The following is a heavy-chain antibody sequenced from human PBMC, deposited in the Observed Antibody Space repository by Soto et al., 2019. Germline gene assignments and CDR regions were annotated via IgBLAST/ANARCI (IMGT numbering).Heavy chain of an antibody. CDR2: ISSNGGST. J-gene: IGHJ4*02. V-gene: IGHV3-64D*09. CDR1: GFTFSSYA. D-gene: IGHD1-26*01. Sequence: GGSLRLSCSASGFTFSSYAMHWVRQAPGKGLEYVSAISSNGGSTYYADSVKGRFTISRDNSKNTLYLQMSSLRAEDTAVYYCVKEDSGSYFDYWGQGTLVTVSS. CDR3: VKEDSGSYFDY.